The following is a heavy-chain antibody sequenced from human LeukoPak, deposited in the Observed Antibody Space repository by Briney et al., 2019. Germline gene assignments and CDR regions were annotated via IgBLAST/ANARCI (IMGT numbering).Heavy chain of an antibody. Sequence: SETLSLNCTVSGGSINSYYWSWLRQPPGKGLEWIGYIYYSGSTNYNPSLKSRVTISVDTSKKQFSLKLSSVIAADTAVYYCARGSIAARRAFDIWGQGTMVTVSS. J-gene: IGHJ3*02. CDR1: GGSINSYY. D-gene: IGHD6-6*01. CDR3: ARGSIAARRAFDI. CDR2: IYYSGST. V-gene: IGHV4-59*01.